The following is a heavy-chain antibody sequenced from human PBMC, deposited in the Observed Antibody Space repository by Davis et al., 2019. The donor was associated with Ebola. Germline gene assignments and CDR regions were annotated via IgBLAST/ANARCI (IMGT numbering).Heavy chain of an antibody. CDR2: IRYAGLYT. CDR1: GFTFSSFG. CDR3: AKDSGWQMSP. J-gene: IGHJ5*02. D-gene: IGHD6-19*01. Sequence: GESLKISCEVSGFTFSSFGMHWVRQTPGKGLEWVAFIRYAGLYTDYGDSVKGRFTISRDNAKNSLYLQMNSLTVEDTAIYYCAKDSGWQMSPWGQGTLVIVSS. V-gene: IGHV3-30*02.